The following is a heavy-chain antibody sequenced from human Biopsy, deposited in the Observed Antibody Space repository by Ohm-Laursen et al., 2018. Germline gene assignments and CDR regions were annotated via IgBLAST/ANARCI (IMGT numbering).Heavy chain of an antibody. CDR1: GYTFAGYY. V-gene: IGHV1-2*02. CDR3: ARVPAYPSIDGYYGLDL. D-gene: IGHD3-9*01. J-gene: IGHJ6*02. CDR2: INPNSGNA. Sequence: ASVKVSCKASGYTFAGYYLHWVRQAPGHGLEWMGWINPNSGNANYAQSFQGRLTATRDTSITTAYMELTSLTSDDTAIYYCARVPAYPSIDGYYGLDLWGQGTTVIVSS.